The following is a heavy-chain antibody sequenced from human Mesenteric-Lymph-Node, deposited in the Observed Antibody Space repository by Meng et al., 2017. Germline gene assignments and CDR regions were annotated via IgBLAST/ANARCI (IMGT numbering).Heavy chain of an antibody. D-gene: IGHD2/OR15-2a*01. CDR2: INHSGST. CDR1: GGSFSGYY. CDR3: ARGFLSFVRVFDY. V-gene: IGHV4-34*01. J-gene: IGHJ4*02. Sequence: QVQPPQGGAGLLKPSAPLSLPCAVYGGSFSGYYWSWIRQPPGKGLEWIGEINHSGSTNYNPSLKSRVTISVDTSKNQFSLKLSSVTAADTAVYYCARGFLSFVRVFDYWGQGTLVTVSS.